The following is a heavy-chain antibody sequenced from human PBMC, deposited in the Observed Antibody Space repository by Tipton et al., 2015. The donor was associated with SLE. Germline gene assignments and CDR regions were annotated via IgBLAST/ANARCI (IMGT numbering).Heavy chain of an antibody. CDR3: AVVPAAINAFDI. CDR1: GGTFSSYA. CDR2: IIPIFGTA. D-gene: IGHD2-2*02. J-gene: IGHJ3*02. Sequence: QSGAEVKKPGSSVKVSCKASGGTFSSYAISWVRQAPGQGLEWMGGIIPIFGTANYAQKFRGRVTITTDESTSTAYMELSSLRSEDTAVYYCAVVPAAINAFDIWGQGTMVTVSS. V-gene: IGHV1-69*05.